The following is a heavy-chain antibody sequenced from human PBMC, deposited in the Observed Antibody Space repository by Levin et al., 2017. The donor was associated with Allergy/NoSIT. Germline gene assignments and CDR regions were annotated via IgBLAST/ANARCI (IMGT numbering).Heavy chain of an antibody. J-gene: IGHJ5*02. Sequence: GESLKISCAASGFTFSDYYMSWIRQAPGKGLEWVSYISSSGSTIYYADSVKGRFTISRDNAKNSLYLQMNSLRAEDTAVYYCARAITGTTIWFDPWGQGTLVTVSS. CDR1: GFTFSDYY. V-gene: IGHV3-11*01. CDR2: ISSSGSTI. CDR3: ARAITGTTIWFDP. D-gene: IGHD1-7*01.